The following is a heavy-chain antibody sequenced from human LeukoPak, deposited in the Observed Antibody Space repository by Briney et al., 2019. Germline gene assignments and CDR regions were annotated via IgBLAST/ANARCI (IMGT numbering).Heavy chain of an antibody. CDR1: GYSFTSYW. CDR3: ARPLRYDAFDI. CDR2: IYPGDSGT. V-gene: IGHV5-51*01. J-gene: IGHJ3*02. Sequence: GESLKISCKGSGYSFTSYWIGWVRQMPGKDLEWMGVIYPGDSGTRYSPSFQGQVTISADKSISTAYLQWSSLKASDTAIYYCARPLRYDAFDIWGQGTMVTVSS.